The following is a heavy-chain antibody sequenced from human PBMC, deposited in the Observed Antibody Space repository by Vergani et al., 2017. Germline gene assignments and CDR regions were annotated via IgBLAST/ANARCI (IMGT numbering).Heavy chain of an antibody. Sequence: QVQLVQSGAEVKKPGASVKVSCKASGYTFTSYDINWVRQATGQGLEWMGWMNPNSGNTAYAQKFQGRVTMTRNTSISTAYMELSILRSEETAVYYCARGMITVGGVINWGQGTLVTVSS. CDR2: MNPNSGNT. J-gene: IGHJ4*02. V-gene: IGHV1-8*01. D-gene: IGHD3-16*01. CDR3: ARGMITVGGVIN. CDR1: GYTFTSYD.